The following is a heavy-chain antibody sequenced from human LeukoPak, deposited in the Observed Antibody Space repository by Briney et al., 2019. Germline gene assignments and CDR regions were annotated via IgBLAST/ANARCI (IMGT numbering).Heavy chain of an antibody. V-gene: IGHV3-33*01. Sequence: GGSLRLSCAASGFTFSSYGMHWVRQAPGKGLEWVAVIWYDGSNKFYADSVKGRFTISRDNSNNTLYLQVNSLRAEDTAVYYCARDTENAFDIWGQGTLVTVSS. D-gene: IGHD4-17*01. CDR1: GFTFSSYG. CDR2: IWYDGSNK. J-gene: IGHJ3*02. CDR3: ARDTENAFDI.